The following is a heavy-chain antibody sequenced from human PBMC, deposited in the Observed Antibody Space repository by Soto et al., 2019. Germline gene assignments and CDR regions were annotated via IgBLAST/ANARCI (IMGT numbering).Heavy chain of an antibody. Sequence: PGGSLRLSCAASGFTFSSYGMHWVRQAPGKGLEWVAVISYDGSNKYYADSVKGRFTISRDNAKNSLYLQMNSLRDEDTAVYYCARVSGGDRYYYYGMDVWGQGTTVTVS. CDR3: ARVSGGDRYYYYGMDV. V-gene: IGHV3-30*03. CDR2: ISYDGSNK. D-gene: IGHD3-10*01. J-gene: IGHJ6*02. CDR1: GFTFSSYG.